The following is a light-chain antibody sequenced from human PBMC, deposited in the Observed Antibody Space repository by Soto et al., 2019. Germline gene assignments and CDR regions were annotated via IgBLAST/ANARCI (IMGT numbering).Light chain of an antibody. Sequence: EIVMTQSPATLSVSPGERATLSCRASQSVSSNLAWYQHKPGQAPRLLIYGASIRATGVPAKFSGSGSGTEFTHTIISLQSEDFAVYYCQQYQKWPLTFGGGTKAEIK. CDR3: QQYQKWPLT. CDR2: GAS. CDR1: QSVSSN. J-gene: IGKJ4*01. V-gene: IGKV3-15*01.